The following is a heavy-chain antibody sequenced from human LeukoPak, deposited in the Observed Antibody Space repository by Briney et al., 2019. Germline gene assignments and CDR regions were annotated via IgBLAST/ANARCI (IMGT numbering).Heavy chain of an antibody. J-gene: IGHJ5*02. Sequence: GGSLRLSCAASGFTFSNAWMNWVRQAPGKGLEWVGRIRGNSDGGTIDYAAPVKGRFTLSRDDSKTTLYLQMNSLQTEDTAVYYCATDFYDSTWGQGTLVTVSS. CDR1: GFTFSNAW. V-gene: IGHV3-15*07. CDR3: ATDFYDST. CDR2: IRGNSDGGTI. D-gene: IGHD3-22*01.